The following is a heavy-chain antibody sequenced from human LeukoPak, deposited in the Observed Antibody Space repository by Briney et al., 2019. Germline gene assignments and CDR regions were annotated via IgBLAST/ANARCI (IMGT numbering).Heavy chain of an antibody. CDR1: EFTFSSYA. Sequence: GGSLRLSCAASEFTFSSYAMSWVRQAPGKGLEWVSVISGSGGSTYYADSVKGRFTISRDNSKNTLYLQMNSLRAEDTAVYYCAKDYRLSYDILTGYYWGRDHRGYDYWGQGTLVTVSS. V-gene: IGHV3-23*01. CDR3: AKDYRLSYDILTGYYWGRDHRGYDY. J-gene: IGHJ4*02. D-gene: IGHD3-9*01. CDR2: ISGSGGST.